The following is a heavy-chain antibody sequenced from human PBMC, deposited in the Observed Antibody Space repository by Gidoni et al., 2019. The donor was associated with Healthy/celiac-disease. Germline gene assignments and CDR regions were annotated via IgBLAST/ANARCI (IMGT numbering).Heavy chain of an antibody. CDR3: ARVKVASYDFWSGYYTGLGWFDP. CDR2: INHSGST. D-gene: IGHD3-3*01. V-gene: IGHV4-34*01. J-gene: IGHJ5*02. CDR1: GGSFSGYY. Sequence: QVQLQQWGAGLLKPSETLSLTCAVYGGSFSGYYWRWTRQPPGKGLEWIGEINHSGSTNYNPSLKSRVTISVDTSKNQFSLKLSSVTAADTAVYYCARVKVASYDFWSGYYTGLGWFDPWGQGTLVTVSS.